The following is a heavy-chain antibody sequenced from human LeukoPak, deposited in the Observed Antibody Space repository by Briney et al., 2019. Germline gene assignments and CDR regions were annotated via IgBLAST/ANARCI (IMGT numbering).Heavy chain of an antibody. V-gene: IGHV1-2*04. J-gene: IGHJ4*02. Sequence: PLASVKVSCKASGYTFTSCGISWVRQAPGQGLEWMGWINPNSGGTNFAQKFQGWVTMTRDTSISTAYMDLSRLRSDDTAVYYCVRDASSGSRYFDFWGQGTLVTVSS. CDR1: GYTFTSCG. CDR3: VRDASSGSRYFDF. D-gene: IGHD6-25*01. CDR2: INPNSGGT.